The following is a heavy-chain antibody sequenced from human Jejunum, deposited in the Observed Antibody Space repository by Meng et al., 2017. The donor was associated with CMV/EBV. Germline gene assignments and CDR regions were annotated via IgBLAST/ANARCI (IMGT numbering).Heavy chain of an antibody. V-gene: IGHV7-4-1*02. D-gene: IGHD5-24*01. CDR1: GYTFTSYA. CDR3: ARDSPLDGYSLLDY. CDR2: IDPNTGNP. Sequence: GQLLHSGSWLKRPGASGKVSCRPSGYTFTSYAINWVRQAPGQGPDWMGWIDPNTGNPTYDQGFTGRFVFSLDTSVSTAYLQINSLRADDTAVYYCARDSPLDGYSLLDYWGQGTLVTVSS. J-gene: IGHJ4*02.